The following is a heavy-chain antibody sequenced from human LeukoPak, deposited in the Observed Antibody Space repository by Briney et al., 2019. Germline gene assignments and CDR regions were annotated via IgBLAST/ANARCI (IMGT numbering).Heavy chain of an antibody. J-gene: IGHJ6*02. D-gene: IGHD3-10*01. V-gene: IGHV3-64*01. CDR2: ISSNGGRT. CDR3: ARGGSYYGDYYYYGMDV. CDR1: GFTFSSDT. Sequence: PGGSLRLSCAASGFTFSSDTMHWVRQAPGKGLEYVSGISSNGGRTYYANSVKGGFTISRDSSKNTLYLQMGSLRAEDMAVYYCARGGSYYGDYYYYGMDVWGQGTTVTVSS.